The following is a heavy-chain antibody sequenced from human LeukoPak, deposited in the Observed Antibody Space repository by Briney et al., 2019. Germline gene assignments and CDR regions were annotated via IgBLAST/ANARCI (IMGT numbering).Heavy chain of an antibody. D-gene: IGHD5/OR15-5a*01. Sequence: PGGSLRLSCAASGFTFSSYGMHWVRQAPGKGLDWVAFIRYDGSNKYYADSVKGRFTISRDNSKNTLYLQMNSLRAEDTAVYYCAKDLSSTVTDYYFDYWGQGTLVTVSS. CDR3: AKDLSSTVTDYYFDY. J-gene: IGHJ4*02. CDR2: IRYDGSNK. V-gene: IGHV3-30*02. CDR1: GFTFSSYG.